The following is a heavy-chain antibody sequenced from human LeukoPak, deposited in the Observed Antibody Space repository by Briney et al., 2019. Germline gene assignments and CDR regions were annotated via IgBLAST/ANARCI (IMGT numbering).Heavy chain of an antibody. J-gene: IGHJ4*02. CDR1: GFTFSVYA. CDR2: ISGSGGTA. CDR3: AKKGYYDGSGYYMYYFDH. D-gene: IGHD3-22*01. Sequence: LPGRSLRLSCAASGFTFSVYAMSWVRQAPGKGLEWVSAISGSGGTAYYADSVKGRFTISRDNSKNTLYLQMNSLRAEDTAVYYCAKKGYYDGSGYYMYYFDHWGQGTLVTVSS. V-gene: IGHV3-23*01.